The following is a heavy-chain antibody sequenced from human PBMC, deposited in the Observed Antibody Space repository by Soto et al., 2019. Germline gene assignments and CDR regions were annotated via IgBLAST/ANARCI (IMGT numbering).Heavy chain of an antibody. CDR2: IIPIFGTA. Sequence: QVQLVQSGAEVKKPGSSVKVSCKASGGTFSSYAISWVRQAPGQGLEWMGGIIPIFGTANYAQKFQGRVTITSDESTSTAYMGLSSLRAEYTAGYYCAEGYCSGGSCSAFDYWGQGTLVTVSS. CDR3: AEGYCSGGSCSAFDY. J-gene: IGHJ4*02. V-gene: IGHV1-69*05. CDR1: GGTFSSYA. D-gene: IGHD2-15*01.